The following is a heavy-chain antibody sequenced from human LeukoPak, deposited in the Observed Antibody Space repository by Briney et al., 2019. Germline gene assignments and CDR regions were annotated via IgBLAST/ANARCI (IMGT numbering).Heavy chain of an antibody. J-gene: IGHJ4*02. D-gene: IGHD5-24*01. CDR2: IYPGDSDT. CDR1: GYSFTSYW. Sequence: GESLKISCKGSGYSFTSYWIGWVRQMPGKGLEWMGIIYPGDSDTRYSPSFQGQVTISADKSISTAYLQWSSLKASDTAMYYCARQGRDGYNWLYFDYWGQGTLVTVSS. V-gene: IGHV5-51*01. CDR3: ARQGRDGYNWLYFDY.